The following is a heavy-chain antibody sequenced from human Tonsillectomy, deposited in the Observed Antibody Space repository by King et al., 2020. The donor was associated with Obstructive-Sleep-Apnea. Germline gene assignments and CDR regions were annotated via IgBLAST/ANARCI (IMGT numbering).Heavy chain of an antibody. CDR3: AKALTGAAHFDH. V-gene: IGHV3-23*04. CDR1: GFTFSTYA. Sequence: VQLVESGGGLVQPGGSLRLSCGASGFTFSTYAMTWVRQAPGMGLEWVSTISATGYNTYYTDSVKGRFTLSSDNSKNKLYLQMNSLRAEDTAVYYCAKALTGAAHFDHWGQGTLVTASS. CDR2: ISATGYNT. J-gene: IGHJ4*02. D-gene: IGHD6-13*01.